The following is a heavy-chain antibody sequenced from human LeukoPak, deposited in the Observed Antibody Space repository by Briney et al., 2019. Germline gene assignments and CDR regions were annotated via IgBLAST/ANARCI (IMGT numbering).Heavy chain of an antibody. Sequence: SETLSLTCAVSGGSISSSNWWSWVRQPPGKGLEWIGEIYHSGTTNYNPSLKSRVTISVDKSKNQFSLNLSSVTAADTAVYYCARDPHSSYDLADYWGQGTLVTVSS. CDR1: GGSISSSNW. CDR3: ARDPHSSYDLADY. J-gene: IGHJ4*02. CDR2: IYHSGTT. V-gene: IGHV4-4*02. D-gene: IGHD5-12*01.